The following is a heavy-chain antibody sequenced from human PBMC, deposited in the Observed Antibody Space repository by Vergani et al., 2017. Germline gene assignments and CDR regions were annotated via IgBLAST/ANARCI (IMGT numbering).Heavy chain of an antibody. J-gene: IGHJ3*02. Sequence: QVQLVQSGAEMKKPGSSVKVSCKASGGTLSSYALNWVRQAPGQGLEWMGKISPVFGLFKKARSFQGRLTLVADESSTTAYMELSSLRSDDTAVYYWARGLGAAGGHDAFNIWGRGTLVTVSS. D-gene: IGHD6-13*01. CDR1: GGTLSSYA. CDR3: ARGLGAAGGHDAFNI. V-gene: IGHV1-69*13. CDR2: ISPVFGLF.